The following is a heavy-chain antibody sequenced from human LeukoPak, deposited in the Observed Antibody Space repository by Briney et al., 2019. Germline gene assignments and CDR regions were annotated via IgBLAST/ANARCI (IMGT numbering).Heavy chain of an antibody. Sequence: SETLSLTCTVSGGSISRYYWSWIRQPPGRGLEWIGNIYYNGSTTYKPSLKSRVTISVHTSKNQFSLNLRSLTAADTAVYYCARGGYSGYAFDRWGQGTRVTVSS. J-gene: IGHJ5*02. V-gene: IGHV4-59*01. D-gene: IGHD5-12*01. CDR1: GGSISRYY. CDR3: ARGGYSGYAFDR. CDR2: IYYNGST.